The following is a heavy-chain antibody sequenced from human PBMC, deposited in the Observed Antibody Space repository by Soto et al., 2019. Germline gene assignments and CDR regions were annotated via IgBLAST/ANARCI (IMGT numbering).Heavy chain of an antibody. CDR2: INAGNGDT. CDR3: AREKHGTGDALDV. V-gene: IGHV1-3*01. J-gene: IGHJ3*01. CDR1: GYIFTTYS. D-gene: IGHD1-1*01. Sequence: ASVKVSCKASGYIFTTYSLHWVRQAPGQRLEWMGWINAGNGDTKYSQNFQGRVTFTRDTSASTVYMGLNSLTSEETAVYYCAREKHGTGDALDVWGQGTMVTGSS.